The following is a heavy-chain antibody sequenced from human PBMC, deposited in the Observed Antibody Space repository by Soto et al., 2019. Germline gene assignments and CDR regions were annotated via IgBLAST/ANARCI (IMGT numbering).Heavy chain of an antibody. CDR3: ARAAPRDSSGLYFDF. J-gene: IGHJ4*02. V-gene: IGHV4-39*07. CDR1: GGSISSSSYF. CDR2: INHNGRT. Sequence: SETLSLTCTASGGSISSSSYFWGWIRQPPGKGLEWIGQINHNGRTNYNPSLKSRVTISIQTSNNQFSLKLSSLMATDTAVYYCARAAPRDSSGLYFDFWGPGGLVTVSS. D-gene: IGHD3-22*01.